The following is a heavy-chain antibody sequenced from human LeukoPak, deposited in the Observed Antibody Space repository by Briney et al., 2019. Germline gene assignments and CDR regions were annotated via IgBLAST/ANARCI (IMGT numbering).Heavy chain of an antibody. V-gene: IGHV3-7*01. J-gene: IGHJ4*02. CDR2: INSDGSEK. D-gene: IGHD2-21*01. Sequence: AGSLRLSCAASGFTFTTYWMTWVRQAPGQGLEWVANINSDGSEKYYVDSVKGRFTISRDNAKTSLYLQMNSLRVEDTAVYYCARGRMIVVTYWGQGTLVTVSS. CDR3: ARGRMIVVTY. CDR1: GFTFTTYW.